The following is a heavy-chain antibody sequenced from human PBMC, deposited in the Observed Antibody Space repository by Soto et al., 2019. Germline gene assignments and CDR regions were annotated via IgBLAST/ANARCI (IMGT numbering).Heavy chain of an antibody. CDR3: ARATYYYERHFDY. Sequence: PSETLSLTCTVSGGSVSRDSYYWSWIRQPPGKGLEWIGYISNSGSTKYNPSLESRVTISIDTSKNHLSLKMSSVTAADTAVYYCARATYYYERHFDYWGQGTLVTVSS. D-gene: IGHD3-22*01. CDR1: GGSVSRDSYY. J-gene: IGHJ4*02. V-gene: IGHV4-61*03. CDR2: ISNSGST.